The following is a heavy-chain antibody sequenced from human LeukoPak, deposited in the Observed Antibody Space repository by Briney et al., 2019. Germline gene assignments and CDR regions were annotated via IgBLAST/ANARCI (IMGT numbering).Heavy chain of an antibody. Sequence: HAGGSLRLSCAASGFTFSSYAMHWLRQAPGKGLEWVAVISYDGSNKYYADSVKGRFTISRDNSKNTLYLQMNSLRAEDTAVYYCARDTAHDYWGQGTLVTVSS. CDR3: ARDTAHDY. J-gene: IGHJ4*02. CDR1: GFTFSSYA. CDR2: ISYDGSNK. D-gene: IGHD5-18*01. V-gene: IGHV3-30-3*01.